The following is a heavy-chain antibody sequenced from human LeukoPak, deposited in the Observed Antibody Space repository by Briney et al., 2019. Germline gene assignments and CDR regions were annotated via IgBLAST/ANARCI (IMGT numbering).Heavy chain of an antibody. V-gene: IGHV3-7*01. Sequence: PGGSLRLSWAASGFTFSSYWMSWVRQAPGKGLEWVANIKQDGSEKYYVDSVKGRFTISRDNAKNSLYLQMNSLRAEDTAVYYCARDWAYYYGSGSGYWYFDLWGRGTLVTVSS. J-gene: IGHJ2*01. CDR2: IKQDGSEK. CDR3: ARDWAYYYGSGSGYWYFDL. CDR1: GFTFSSYW. D-gene: IGHD3-10*01.